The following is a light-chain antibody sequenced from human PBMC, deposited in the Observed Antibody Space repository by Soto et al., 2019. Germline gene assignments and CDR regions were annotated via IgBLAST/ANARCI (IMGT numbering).Light chain of an antibody. Sequence: QSALTQPASVSGSPGQSITISCNGTSSDVGSSNYVSWYQHHPGKAPQLIIFDVSDRPSGVSHRFSGSKSGNTASLIISGLLAEDEAYYYCSSYTRGNSWVFGGGTKLTVL. J-gene: IGLJ3*02. V-gene: IGLV2-14*03. CDR2: DVS. CDR3: SSYTRGNSWV. CDR1: SSDVGSSNY.